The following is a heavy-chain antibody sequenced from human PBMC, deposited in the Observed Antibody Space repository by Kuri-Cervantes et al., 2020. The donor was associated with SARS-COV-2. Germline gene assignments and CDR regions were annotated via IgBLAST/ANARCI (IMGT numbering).Heavy chain of an antibody. J-gene: IGHJ6*02. Sequence: GESLKISCAASGFTFSSYWMHWVRQAPGKGLVWVSRINSDGSSTSYADSVKGRFTISRDNSKNTLYLQMNSLRAEDTAVYYCAKDRHGSGWIYNYYYYGMDVWGQGTTVTVSS. D-gene: IGHD6-19*01. V-gene: IGHV3-74*01. CDR3: AKDRHGSGWIYNYYYYGMDV. CDR1: GFTFSSYW. CDR2: INSDGSST.